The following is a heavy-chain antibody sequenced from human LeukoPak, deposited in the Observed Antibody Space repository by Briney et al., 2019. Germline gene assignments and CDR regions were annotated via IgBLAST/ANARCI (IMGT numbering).Heavy chain of an antibody. V-gene: IGHV3-7*01. D-gene: IGHD6-13*01. CDR1: GFTFSSYW. J-gene: IGHJ5*02. CDR3: ARGPYSSIRKRENWFDP. CDR2: IKQDGSEK. Sequence: GGSLRLSCAASGFTFSSYWMSWVRQAPGKGLEWVANIKQDGSEKYYVDSVKGRFTISRDNAKNSLYLQMNSLRAEDTAVYYCARGPYSSIRKRENWFDPWGQGTLVTVSS.